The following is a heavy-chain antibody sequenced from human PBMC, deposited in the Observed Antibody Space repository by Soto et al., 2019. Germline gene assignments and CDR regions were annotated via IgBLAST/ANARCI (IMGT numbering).Heavy chain of an antibody. J-gene: IGHJ4*02. CDR2: ISGSAGST. CDR1: GFTFSNYA. V-gene: IGHV3-23*01. D-gene: IGHD5-12*01. CDR3: VKDVRDIVATMGVVDY. Sequence: EVQLLVSGGGLVQPGGSLRLSCAASGFTFSNYAMSWVREAPGKGLEWVSGISGSAGSTYYADSLKGRFTISRDNSKNTLYLQVNSLRAEDTAVYYCVKDVRDIVATMGVVDYWGQGTLVTVSS.